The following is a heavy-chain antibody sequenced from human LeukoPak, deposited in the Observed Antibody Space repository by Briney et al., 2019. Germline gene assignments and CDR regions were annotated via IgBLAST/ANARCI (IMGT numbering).Heavy chain of an antibody. CDR1: GFTVSSNY. CDR2: IYSGGST. Sequence: PGGSLRLSCAASGFTVSSNYMSWVRQAPGKGLEWVSVIYSGGSTYYADSVRGRFTISRDNAKNSLYLQMNSLRAEDTAVYYCARVSHSSGWYGPFDYWGQGTLVTVSS. J-gene: IGHJ4*02. D-gene: IGHD6-19*01. CDR3: ARVSHSSGWYGPFDY. V-gene: IGHV3-53*01.